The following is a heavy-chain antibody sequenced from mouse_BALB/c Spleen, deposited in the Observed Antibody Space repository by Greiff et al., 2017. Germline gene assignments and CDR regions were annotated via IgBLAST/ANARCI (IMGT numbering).Heavy chain of an antibody. Sequence: QVQLQQSGAELVRPGSSVKISCKASGYAFSSYWMNWVKQRPGQGLEWIGQIYPGDGDTNSNGKFKGKATLTADKSSSTAYMQLSSLTSEDSAVYFCARSSYYGNYVVDYWGQGTTLTVSS. V-gene: IGHV1-80*01. CDR1: GYAFSSYW. CDR2: IYPGDGDT. D-gene: IGHD2-1*01. J-gene: IGHJ2*01. CDR3: ARSSYYGNYVVDY.